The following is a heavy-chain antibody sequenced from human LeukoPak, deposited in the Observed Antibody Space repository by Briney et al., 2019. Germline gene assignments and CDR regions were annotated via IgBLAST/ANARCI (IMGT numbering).Heavy chain of an antibody. CDR3: AKEGRSSTPGY. D-gene: IGHD6-6*01. J-gene: IGHJ4*02. Sequence: RGSLILSCAASGFTFSNYDMDWVRQAPGKGLEWVSSISDSGSNVYYADSVKGRFTISRDNAKNSLFLQMNSLRAEDTAVYYCAKEGRSSTPGYWGQGTLVTVSS. V-gene: IGHV3-21*01. CDR2: ISDSGSNV. CDR1: GFTFSNYD.